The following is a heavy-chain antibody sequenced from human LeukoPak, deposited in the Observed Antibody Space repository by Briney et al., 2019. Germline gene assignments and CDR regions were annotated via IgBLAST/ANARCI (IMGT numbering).Heavy chain of an antibody. CDR1: GFTFSGSA. Sequence: RGSLRLSCAASGFTFSGSAMHWVRQASGKGLEWVGRIRSKANSYATAYAASVKGRFTISRDDSKNTAYLQMNSLKTEDTAVYYCTSRPRVLLWFGELQEASFDIWGQGTMVTVSS. J-gene: IGHJ3*02. D-gene: IGHD3-10*01. CDR2: IRSKANSYAT. CDR3: TSRPRVLLWFGELQEASFDI. V-gene: IGHV3-73*01.